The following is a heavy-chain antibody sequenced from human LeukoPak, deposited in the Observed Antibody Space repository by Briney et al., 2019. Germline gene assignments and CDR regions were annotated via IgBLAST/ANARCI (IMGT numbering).Heavy chain of an antibody. CDR3: AREISMFVNAFDL. V-gene: IGHV3-33*01. D-gene: IGHD3-10*02. Sequence: PGGSLRLSCAASGFTFSNSGMPWVRQAPGKGLEWVAVIWYDGSNEYYADAVKGRFIISRDNSKNTVHLQMNSLRVGDTSVYYCAREISMFVNAFDLWGQGTLVAVSS. CDR1: GFTFSNSG. J-gene: IGHJ3*01. CDR2: IWYDGSNE.